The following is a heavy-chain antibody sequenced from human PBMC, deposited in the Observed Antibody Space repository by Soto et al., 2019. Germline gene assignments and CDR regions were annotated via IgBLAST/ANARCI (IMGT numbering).Heavy chain of an antibody. V-gene: IGHV3-74*01. D-gene: IGHD5-12*01. Sequence: EVQLVESGGGLVQPGGSLRLSCAASGFTFSTYWMHWVRQVPGKGLVWVSRINSDGSTTSYADSVKGRFTISRDNAKNKLALQMNSLRAGDTAVYYCAGGVATLLAWGQGTLVTVSS. J-gene: IGHJ5*02. CDR3: AGGVATLLA. CDR2: INSDGSTT. CDR1: GFTFSTYW.